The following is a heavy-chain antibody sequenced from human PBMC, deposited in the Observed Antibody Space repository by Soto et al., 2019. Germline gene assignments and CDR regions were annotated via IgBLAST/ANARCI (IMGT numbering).Heavy chain of an antibody. J-gene: IGHJ4*02. CDR3: ARHGTPGLLWFGELLDTYFFDY. D-gene: IGHD3-10*01. V-gene: IGHV4-39*01. Sequence: SETLSLTCTVSGGSISSSSYYWGWIRQPPGKGLEWIGCIYYSGSTYYNPSLKSRVTISVDTSKNQFSLKLSSLTAADTAVYYCARHGTPGLLWFGELLDTYFFDYWGQRTLVTVSS. CDR2: IYYSGST. CDR1: GGSISSSSYY.